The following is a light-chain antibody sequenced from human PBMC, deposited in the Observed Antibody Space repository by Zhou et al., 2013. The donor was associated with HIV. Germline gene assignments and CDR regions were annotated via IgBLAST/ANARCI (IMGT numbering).Light chain of an antibody. J-gene: IGKJ5*01. CDR2: GSS. CDR1: QSIDGY. Sequence: DIQMTQSPSSLSASVGDRVTISCRASQSIDGYLNWYQQKPGKAPNLLIHGSSSLQSGVPPRFSGSGSGTDFTLSISSLQPEDFATYYCQQSYNNPPAFGLGTRLEIK. CDR3: QQSYNNPPA. V-gene: IGKV1-39*01.